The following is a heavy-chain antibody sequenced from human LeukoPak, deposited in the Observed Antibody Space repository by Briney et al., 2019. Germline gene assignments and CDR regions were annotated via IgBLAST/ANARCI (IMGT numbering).Heavy chain of an antibody. Sequence: GGSLRLSCAASGFTFSSYDMSCVRQSPGKGLEWVSAISGNGGSTYYAASVRGRFTISRDNSKNTLSLQMNSLRAADTAVYYCAKATGAFSYATPDYWGQGTLVTVSS. V-gene: IGHV3-23*01. CDR1: GFTFSSYD. CDR3: AKATGAFSYATPDY. CDR2: ISGNGGST. D-gene: IGHD3-16*01. J-gene: IGHJ4*02.